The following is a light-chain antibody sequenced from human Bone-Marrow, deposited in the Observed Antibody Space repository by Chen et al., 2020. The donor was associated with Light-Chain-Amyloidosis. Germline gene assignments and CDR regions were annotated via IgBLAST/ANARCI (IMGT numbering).Light chain of an antibody. CDR3: SSYTSSSPVV. J-gene: IGLJ2*01. CDR1: SSDVGGYNY. CDR2: DVS. V-gene: IGLV2-14*01. Sequence: QSALTHPAAVSGSAGQSIPISCTGTSSDVGGYNYVSWYQQHPGKAPKLMIYDVSNRPSGVSNRFSGSKSGNTASLTISGLQAEDEADYYCSSYTSSSPVVFGGGTKLTVI.